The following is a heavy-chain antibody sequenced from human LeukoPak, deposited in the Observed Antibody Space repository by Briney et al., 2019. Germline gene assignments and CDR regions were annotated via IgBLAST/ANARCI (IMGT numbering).Heavy chain of an antibody. V-gene: IGHV4-38-2*02. CDR1: GYSISSGYQ. D-gene: IGHD2-2*01. Sequence: PSETLSLTCAVSGYSISSGYQWAWIRQPPGQTLEWIGSIYHSGSSHYNPSLKSRVTISVDTSNNQFSLRLSSVTAADTAVYYCARDPRWLTPDCTSISCYENYFNPWGQGTLVTVPS. CDR3: ARDPRWLTPDCTSISCYENYFNP. CDR2: IYHSGSS. J-gene: IGHJ5*02.